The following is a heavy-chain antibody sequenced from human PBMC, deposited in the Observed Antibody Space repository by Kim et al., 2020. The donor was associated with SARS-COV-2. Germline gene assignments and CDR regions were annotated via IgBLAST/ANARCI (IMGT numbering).Heavy chain of an antibody. J-gene: IGHJ4*02. Sequence: SETLSLTCAVSGDSISSGGYSWSWIRQPPGKGLEWIGYIYYSGSTYHNPSLKSRVTISVDRSKNQFSLKLSSVTAADTAVYYCARGVGYFDYWGQGILVT. CDR2: IYYSGST. V-gene: IGHV4-30-2*01. CDR3: ARGVGYFDY. CDR1: GDSISSGGYS.